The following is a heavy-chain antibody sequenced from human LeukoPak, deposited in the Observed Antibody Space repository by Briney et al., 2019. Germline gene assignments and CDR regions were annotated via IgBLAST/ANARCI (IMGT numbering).Heavy chain of an antibody. J-gene: IGHJ6*04. CDR2: ISSSGSTI. Sequence: GGSLRLSCAASGFTFSSYEMNWARQATGKGLEWVSYISSSGSTIYYADSVKGRFTISRDNAKNSLYLQMNSLRAEDTAVYYCAELGITMIGGVWGKGTTVTISS. CDR3: AELGITMIGGV. D-gene: IGHD3-10*02. V-gene: IGHV3-48*03. CDR1: GFTFSSYE.